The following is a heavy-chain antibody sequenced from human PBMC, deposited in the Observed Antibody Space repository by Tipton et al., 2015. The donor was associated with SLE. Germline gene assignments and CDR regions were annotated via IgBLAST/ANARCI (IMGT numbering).Heavy chain of an antibody. CDR2: IYYSGST. V-gene: IGHV4-59*01. D-gene: IGHD3-16*02. CDR1: GGSISSYY. CDR3: ARDMITFGGVIVKDYGMDV. J-gene: IGHJ6*02. Sequence: TLSLTCTVSGGSISSYYWSWIRQPPGKGLVWIVYIYYSGSTNYNPSLKSRVTISVDTSKNQFSLQLSSVTAADTAVYYCARDMITFGGVIVKDYGMDVWGQGTTVTVSS.